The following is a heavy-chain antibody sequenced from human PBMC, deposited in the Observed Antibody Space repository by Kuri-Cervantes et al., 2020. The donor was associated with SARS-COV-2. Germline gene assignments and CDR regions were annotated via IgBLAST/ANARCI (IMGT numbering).Heavy chain of an antibody. Sequence: LSLTCAASGFTFSSYAMHWVRQAPGKGLEYVSAISSNGGSTYYANSVKGRFTISRDNSKNTLYLQMGSLRAEDMAVYYCAREGAWGYCSGGSCYYYYMDVWGKGTTVTVSS. J-gene: IGHJ6*03. CDR1: GFTFSSYA. D-gene: IGHD2-15*01. CDR3: AREGAWGYCSGGSCYYYYMDV. V-gene: IGHV3-64*01. CDR2: ISSNGGST.